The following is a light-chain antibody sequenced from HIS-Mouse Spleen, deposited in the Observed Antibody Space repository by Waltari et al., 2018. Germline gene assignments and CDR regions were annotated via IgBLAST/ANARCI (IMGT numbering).Light chain of an antibody. Sequence: SSELTQPPSVSVSPGQTARITCSGDALPKKYAYRYQQKSGPAPVLVIYDDSKRPSVIAERFGGYSAGTMATLTIRGAQVEDEADYYCDSTDSSGNHRVFGGGTKLTVL. J-gene: IGLJ2*01. CDR2: DDS. CDR3: DSTDSSGNHRV. CDR1: ALPKKY. V-gene: IGLV3-10*01.